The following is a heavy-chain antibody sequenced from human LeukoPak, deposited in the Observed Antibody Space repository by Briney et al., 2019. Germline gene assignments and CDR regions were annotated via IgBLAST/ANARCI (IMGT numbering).Heavy chain of an antibody. CDR3: TRDWGAYSS. D-gene: IGHD5-18*01. Sequence: ASAKVSCKASGYTFTASYIHWVRQAPGQGLEWMGWINSDDGGTNYAQKFQGRVTMTRDTSISTVYMEMSSLISDDTAVYYCTRDWGAYSSWGQGTLLTVSS. CDR2: INSDDGGT. V-gene: IGHV1-2*02. CDR1: GYTFTASY. J-gene: IGHJ4*02.